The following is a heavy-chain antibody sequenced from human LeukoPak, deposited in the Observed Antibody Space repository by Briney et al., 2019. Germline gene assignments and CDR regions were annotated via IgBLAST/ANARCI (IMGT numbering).Heavy chain of an antibody. CDR1: GFTFSSYW. CDR3: ATGYYRYQLDY. V-gene: IGHV3-74*01. CDR2: INSDGSST. Sequence: GGSLRLSCAASGFTFSSYWMHWVRQAPGKGLVWVSRINSDGSSTSYADSVKGRFTISRDNVKNTLYLQMNSLRAEDTAVYYCATGYYRYQLDYWGQGTLVTVSS. J-gene: IGHJ4*02. D-gene: IGHD2-2*01.